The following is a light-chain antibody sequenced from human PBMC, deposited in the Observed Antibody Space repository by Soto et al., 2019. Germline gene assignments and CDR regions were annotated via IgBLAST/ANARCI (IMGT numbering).Light chain of an antibody. J-gene: IGKJ4*01. Sequence: EIVLTQSPGTLSLSPGERATLSCRASQSVSSSYLAWYQQKPGQAPRLLIYGASSRATGIPDRFSGSGSGTDFTLTISRLEPEDFAVYYCQQYGRSPLTFCGGNKVEIK. CDR3: QQYGRSPLT. V-gene: IGKV3-20*01. CDR2: GAS. CDR1: QSVSSSY.